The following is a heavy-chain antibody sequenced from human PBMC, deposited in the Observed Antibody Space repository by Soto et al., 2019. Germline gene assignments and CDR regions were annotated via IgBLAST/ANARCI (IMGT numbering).Heavy chain of an antibody. J-gene: IGHJ4*02. CDR2: INSDGSTT. Sequence: EVQLLESGGGLIQPGGSLRLSCSASGFTFSTHWMHWVRQAPGKGLVWVSRINSDGSTTNYVDSVKGLFTISRDNANNTEYMKMNSLRAEDTAVYYCARVPTGGYDWVWGQGTLVTVSS. V-gene: IGHV3-74*01. CDR3: ARVPTGGYDWV. CDR1: GFTFSTHW. D-gene: IGHD5-12*01.